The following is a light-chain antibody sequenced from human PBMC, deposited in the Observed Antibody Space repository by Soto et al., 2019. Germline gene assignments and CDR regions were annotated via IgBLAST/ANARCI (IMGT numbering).Light chain of an antibody. CDR2: GAS. J-gene: IGKJ2*01. Sequence: EIVMTQSPATLSVSPGERATLSCRASQSVSSNLAWYQQKPGQAPRLLIYGASTRATGIPARFSGSGSGTEFTFNISSLQSEDFAVYYCQQYNNWPPWYTFGQGTKLEIK. V-gene: IGKV3-15*01. CDR3: QQYNNWPPWYT. CDR1: QSVSSN.